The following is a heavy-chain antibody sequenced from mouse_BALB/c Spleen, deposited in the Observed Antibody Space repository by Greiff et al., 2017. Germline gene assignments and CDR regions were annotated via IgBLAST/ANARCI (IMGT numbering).Heavy chain of an antibody. V-gene: IGHV2-6-5*01. Sequence: VQVVESGPGLVAPSQSLSITCTVSGFSLTDYGVSWIRQPPGKGLEWLGVIWGGGSTYYNSALKSRLSISKDNSKSQVFLKMNSLQTDDTAMYYCAKREGLRRDYAMDYWGQGTSVTVSS. CDR2: IWGGGST. CDR1: GFSLTDYG. D-gene: IGHD2-2*01. CDR3: AKREGLRRDYAMDY. J-gene: IGHJ4*01.